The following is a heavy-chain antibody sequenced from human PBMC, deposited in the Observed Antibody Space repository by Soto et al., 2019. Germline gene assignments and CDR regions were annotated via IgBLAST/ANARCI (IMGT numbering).Heavy chain of an antibody. Sequence: LSLTCTVSGVSINDNYWTRIRQPPGKGLEWIGFISFSGNAFYSPSLMGRATISIDTSKKHFSLKLTSATAADTATYYCGREGSDQLGPIDYWGQGTLVTVSS. CDR3: GREGSDQLGPIDY. CDR1: GVSINDNY. CDR2: ISFSGNA. D-gene: IGHD1-1*01. J-gene: IGHJ4*02. V-gene: IGHV4-59*01.